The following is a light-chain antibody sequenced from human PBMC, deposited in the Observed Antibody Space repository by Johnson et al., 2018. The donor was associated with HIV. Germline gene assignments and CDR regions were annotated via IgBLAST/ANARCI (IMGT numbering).Light chain of an antibody. J-gene: IGLJ1*01. CDR1: SSNIGNNY. CDR2: DNN. V-gene: IGLV1-51*01. CDR3: GIWDASLSPRYG. Sequence: QSVLTQPPSVSAAPGQKVTISCSGSSSNIGNNYVSWYQQLPGTAPKLLIYDNNKRPSGIPDRFSGSKSGATATLGITGLQTGDEADDYCGIWDASLSPRYGFGSGTTITVL.